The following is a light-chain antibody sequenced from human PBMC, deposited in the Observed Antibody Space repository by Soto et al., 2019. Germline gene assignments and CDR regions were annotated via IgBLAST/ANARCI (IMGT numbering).Light chain of an antibody. CDR2: DVS. CDR1: SSDVGGYNY. Sequence: SALTQPASVSGSPGQSITISCTGTSSDVGGYNYVSWYQQHPGKAPKFMIYDVSNRPSGVPNRFSGSKSGNTASLTISVLQAEDEADYYCCSYTTSNTRQIVFGTGTKVTVL. CDR3: CSYTTSNTRQIV. V-gene: IGLV2-14*01. J-gene: IGLJ1*01.